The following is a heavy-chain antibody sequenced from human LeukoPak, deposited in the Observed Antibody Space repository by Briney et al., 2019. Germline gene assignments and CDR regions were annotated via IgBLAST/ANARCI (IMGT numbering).Heavy chain of an antibody. CDR2: IYHSGGT. V-gene: IGHV4-4*02. D-gene: IGHD3-10*01. CDR3: ARGRMVRGVIKTSYYFDY. CDR1: GGSISSSNW. Sequence: SETLSLTCAVSGGSISSSNWWSWVRQPPGKGLEWIGEIYHSGGTNYNPSLKSRVTISVDKSKNQFSLKLSSVTAADTAVYYCARGRMVRGVIKTSYYFDYWGQGTLVTVSS. J-gene: IGHJ4*02.